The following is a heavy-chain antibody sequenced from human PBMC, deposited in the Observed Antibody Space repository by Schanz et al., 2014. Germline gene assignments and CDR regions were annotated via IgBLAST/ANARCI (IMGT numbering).Heavy chain of an antibody. V-gene: IGHV3-33*08. CDR3: ARGPIPIQGVPMDF. CDR1: GFTFSSYS. Sequence: VQLVESGGGLVQPGGSLRLSCSASGFTFSSYSMYWVRQAPGKGLEWVANIGYDGSEKYYVDSVKGRFTISRDNSKDTLYLQMSGLTPEDTAVYYCARGPIPIQGVPMDFWGQGTLVTVSS. J-gene: IGHJ4*02. D-gene: IGHD3-10*01. CDR2: IGYDGSEK.